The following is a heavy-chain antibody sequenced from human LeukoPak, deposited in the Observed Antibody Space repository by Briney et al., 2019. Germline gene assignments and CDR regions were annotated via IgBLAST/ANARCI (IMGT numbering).Heavy chain of an antibody. CDR3: ARSDILPRGHDYYYYMDV. J-gene: IGHJ6*03. V-gene: IGHV4-61*02. Sequence: NPSETLSLTCTVSGGSIRGTSYYWTWVRQPAGKGLEWVGRVYTSGTTNYNPSLKSRVTMSVDTFKNQFTLNFTSVTAADTAIYYCARSDILPRGHDYYYYMDVWGKGTTVTVSS. CDR1: GGSIRGTSYY. D-gene: IGHD3-9*01. CDR2: VYTSGTT.